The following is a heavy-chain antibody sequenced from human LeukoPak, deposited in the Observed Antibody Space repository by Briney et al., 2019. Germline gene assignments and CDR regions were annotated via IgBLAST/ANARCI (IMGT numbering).Heavy chain of an antibody. CDR3: ASKAGYCSSTSCWDIFDY. Sequence: SGGSLRLSCSASGFNFRVYSVNWVHRAPGKGLEWISYIKASGKTIYYADSVKGRFTISRDNAKNTLYLQMNSLRAEDTAVYYCASKAGYCSSTSCWDIFDYWGQGTLVTVSS. CDR1: GFNFRVYS. J-gene: IGHJ4*02. V-gene: IGHV3-48*04. CDR2: IKASGKTI. D-gene: IGHD2-2*01.